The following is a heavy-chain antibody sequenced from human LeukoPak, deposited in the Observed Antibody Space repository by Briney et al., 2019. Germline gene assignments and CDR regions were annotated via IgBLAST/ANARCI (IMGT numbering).Heavy chain of an antibody. J-gene: IGHJ4*02. CDR1: GLTVADYG. Sequence: GGSLRLSCAASGLTVADYGMSWVRQAPRKGLEWVSGIDWSGESTSYADSVKGRFTISRDNSANTLYLHMNNLRAEDTALYYFARDLSASWYSLGFWGRGTLVTVSS. CDR3: ARDLSASWYSLGF. V-gene: IGHV3-20*04. D-gene: IGHD6-13*01. CDR2: IDWSGEST.